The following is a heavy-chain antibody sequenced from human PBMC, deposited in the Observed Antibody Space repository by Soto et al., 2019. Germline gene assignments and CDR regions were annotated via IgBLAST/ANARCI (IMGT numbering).Heavy chain of an antibody. CDR2: IDPSDSYT. D-gene: IGHD5-18*01. CDR1: GYSFTSYW. Sequence: ESLTISCKGSGYSFTSYWISLVRQMPGKGLEWMGRIDPSDSYTNYSPSFQGHVTISADKSISTAYLQWSSLKASDTAMYYCARRGTAMPSYGMDVWGQGTTVTVSS. V-gene: IGHV5-10-1*01. CDR3: ARRGTAMPSYGMDV. J-gene: IGHJ6*02.